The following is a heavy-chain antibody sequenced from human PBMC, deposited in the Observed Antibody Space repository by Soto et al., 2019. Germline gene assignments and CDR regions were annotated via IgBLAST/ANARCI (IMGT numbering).Heavy chain of an antibody. D-gene: IGHD3-3*01. CDR3: ARTYYDFWSGYWRWFDP. Sequence: SSETLSLTCTVSGGSISGFYWSWIRQPPGKGLEWNGYIYYNGSTNYNPSLKSRVTISVDTSKNQFSLKLSSLTAADTAVYYCARTYYDFWSGYWRWFDPWGQGTLVTVSS. V-gene: IGHV4-59*01. J-gene: IGHJ5*02. CDR2: IYYNGST. CDR1: GGSISGFY.